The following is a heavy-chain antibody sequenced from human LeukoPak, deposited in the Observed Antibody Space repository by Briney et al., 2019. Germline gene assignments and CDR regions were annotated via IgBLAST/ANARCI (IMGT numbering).Heavy chain of an antibody. CDR3: ASGGAAAGIYYYYYYMDV. D-gene: IGHD6-13*01. CDR1: GFTFSNYW. V-gene: IGHV3-74*01. Sequence: GGSLRLSCAASGFTFSNYWMHWVCQAPGKGLVWVSRINTDGSSTNYADSVKGRFTISRDNAKNTLYLQMNSLRAEDTAVYYCASGGAAAGIYYYYYYMDVWGKGTTVTVSS. J-gene: IGHJ6*03. CDR2: INTDGSST.